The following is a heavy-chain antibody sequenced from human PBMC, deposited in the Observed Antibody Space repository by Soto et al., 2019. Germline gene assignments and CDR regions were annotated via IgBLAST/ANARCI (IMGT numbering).Heavy chain of an antibody. CDR3: AKARRPALGGAYVDS. CDR2: IFHRGST. D-gene: IGHD5-18*01. CDR1: GGSISSGGSY. V-gene: IGHV4-31*03. J-gene: IGHJ4*02. Sequence: QVQLQESGPGLVKPTQTLSLTCTVSGGSISSGGSYWNWIRQQPGKGLELLGYIFHRGSTNYNQSLKSRRTFSIDTAKRQFSLKLSSVTAADTDMYYCAKARRPALGGAYVDSWGQGTLVTVSS.